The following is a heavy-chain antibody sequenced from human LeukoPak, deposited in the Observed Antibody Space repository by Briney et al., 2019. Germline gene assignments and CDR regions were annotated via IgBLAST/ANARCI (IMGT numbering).Heavy chain of an antibody. CDR3: ARNRKGGWFGEFDY. V-gene: IGHV4-31*03. CDR1: GGSISSGGYY. Sequence: PSETLSLTCTVSGGSISSGGYYWSWIRQHPGKGLEWIGYIYYSGSTYYNPSLKSRVTISVDTSKNQFSLKLSSVTAADTAVYYCARNRKGGWFGEFDYWGQGTLVTVSS. J-gene: IGHJ4*02. D-gene: IGHD3-10*01. CDR2: IYYSGST.